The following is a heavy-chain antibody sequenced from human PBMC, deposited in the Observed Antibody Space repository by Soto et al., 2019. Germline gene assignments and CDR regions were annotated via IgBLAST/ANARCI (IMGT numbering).Heavy chain of an antibody. V-gene: IGHV3-23*01. CDR1: GFTFSSYA. Sequence: GGSLRLSCAASGFTFSSYAMSWVRQAPGKGLEWVSAISGGGGSTYYTDSVKGRFTISRDNSKNMLYLQMNSLRAEDTAVYYCAKGTANDPRVYDYWGQGTLVTVSS. J-gene: IGHJ4*02. D-gene: IGHD1-1*01. CDR3: AKGTANDPRVYDY. CDR2: ISGGGGST.